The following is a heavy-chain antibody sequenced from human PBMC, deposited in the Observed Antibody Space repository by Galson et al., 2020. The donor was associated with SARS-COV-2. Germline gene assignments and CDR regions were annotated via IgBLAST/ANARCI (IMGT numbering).Heavy chain of an antibody. CDR2: IYYSGST. CDR3: ARVKAADITIFGVVIMGGDFDY. D-gene: IGHD3-3*01. CDR1: GGSISSSSYY. Sequence: SETLYLTCTVSGGSISSSSYYWGWIRQPPGKGLEWIGSIYYSGSTYYNPSLKSRVTISVDTSKNQFSLKLSSVTAADTAVYYCARVKAADITIFGVVIMGGDFDYWGQGTLVTVSS. V-gene: IGHV4-39*07. J-gene: IGHJ4*02.